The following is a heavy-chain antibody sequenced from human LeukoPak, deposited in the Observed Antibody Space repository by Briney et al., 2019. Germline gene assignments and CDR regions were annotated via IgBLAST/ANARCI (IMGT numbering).Heavy chain of an antibody. CDR3: ARDRSGSYFDGWFDP. J-gene: IGHJ5*02. CDR1: GGSISSGAYY. CDR2: IYYSGST. Sequence: SSEPLSLTCTVSGGSISSGAYYWSWIRQHPGKGLEWIGYIYYSGSTYYNPSLKSRVTISVDTSKNQFSLKLSSVTAADTAVYYCARDRSGSYFDGWFDPWGQRTLVTVSS. V-gene: IGHV4-31*03. D-gene: IGHD3-10*01.